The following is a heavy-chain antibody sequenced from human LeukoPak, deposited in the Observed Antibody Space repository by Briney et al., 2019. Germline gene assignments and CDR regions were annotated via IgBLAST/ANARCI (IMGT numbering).Heavy chain of an antibody. V-gene: IGHV3-21*01. CDR2: ISSSSSYI. CDR3: ARGTDIVVVPAPGGDY. D-gene: IGHD2-2*01. J-gene: IGHJ4*02. CDR1: GFTFSSYS. Sequence: GGSLRLSCAASGFTFSSYSMNWVRQAPGKGLEWVSSISSSSSYIYYADSVKGRFTISRDNAKNSLYLQMNSLRAEDTAVYYCARGTDIVVVPAPGGDYWGQGTLVTVSS.